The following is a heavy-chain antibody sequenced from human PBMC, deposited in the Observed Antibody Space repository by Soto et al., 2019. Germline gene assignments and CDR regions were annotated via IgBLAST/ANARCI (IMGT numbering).Heavy chain of an antibody. CDR2: IYHSGST. Sequence: SETLSLTCAVSSGSISSSNWWSWVRQPPGKGLEWIGEIYHSGSTNYNPSLKSRVTISVDKSKNQFSLKLSSVTAADTAVYYCAREKVGATSLDYWGQGTLVTVSS. CDR3: AREKVGATSLDY. J-gene: IGHJ4*02. D-gene: IGHD1-26*01. V-gene: IGHV4-4*02. CDR1: SGSISSSNW.